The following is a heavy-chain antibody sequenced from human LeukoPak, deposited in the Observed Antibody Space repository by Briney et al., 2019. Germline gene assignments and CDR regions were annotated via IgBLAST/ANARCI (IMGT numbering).Heavy chain of an antibody. D-gene: IGHD6-6*01. Sequence: GRSLRLSCAASGFTFSSYGMHWVRQAPGKGLEWVAVISYDGSNKYYADSVKGRFTTSRDNSKNTLYLQMNSLRAEDTAVYYCAKDRIAARGWFDPWGQGTLVTVSS. CDR3: AKDRIAARGWFDP. CDR2: ISYDGSNK. V-gene: IGHV3-30*18. J-gene: IGHJ5*02. CDR1: GFTFSSYG.